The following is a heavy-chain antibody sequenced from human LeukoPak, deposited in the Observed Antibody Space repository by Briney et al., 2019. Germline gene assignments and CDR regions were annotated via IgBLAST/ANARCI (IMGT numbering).Heavy chain of an antibody. CDR2: FYSDGSRT. CDR3: ASGLAVAGTAAFDI. V-gene: IGHV3-74*01. CDR1: GFTLSSYW. D-gene: IGHD6-19*01. J-gene: IGHJ3*02. Sequence: GGSLRLSCAGSGFTLSSYWMHWVRQAPGKGLVWVSRFYSDGSRTNYADSVKGRFTISRDNSKNTLYLQMNSLRAEDTAVYYCASGLAVAGTAAFDIWGQGTMVTVSS.